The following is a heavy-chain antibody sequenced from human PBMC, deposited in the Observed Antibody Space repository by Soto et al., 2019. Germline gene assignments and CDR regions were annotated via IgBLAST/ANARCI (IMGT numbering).Heavy chain of an antibody. V-gene: IGHV3-23*01. CDR2: ISGSGGST. Sequence: PGGSLRLSCAASGFTFSSYAMSWVRQAPGKGLEWVSAISGSGGSTYYADSVKGRFTISRDNSKNTLYLQMNSPRAEDTAVYYCARSAGVVSGAFDIWGQGTMVTVSS. J-gene: IGHJ3*02. CDR1: GFTFSSYA. D-gene: IGHD2-21*02. CDR3: ARSAGVVSGAFDI.